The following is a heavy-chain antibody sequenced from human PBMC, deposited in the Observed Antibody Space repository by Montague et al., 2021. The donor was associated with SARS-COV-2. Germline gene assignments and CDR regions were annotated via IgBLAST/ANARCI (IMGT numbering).Heavy chain of an antibody. CDR1: GGSFSGYY. D-gene: IGHD5-12*01. CDR2: INHSGST. Sequence: SETLSLTCAVYGGSFSGYYWSWIRQPPGKGLEWTGEINHSGSTNYNPSLKTRVTISVDTSKNQFSPKLSSVTAADTAVYYCAREVGRGYSGYEGEYWGQGTLITVA. V-gene: IGHV4-34*01. CDR3: AREVGRGYSGYEGEY. J-gene: IGHJ4*02.